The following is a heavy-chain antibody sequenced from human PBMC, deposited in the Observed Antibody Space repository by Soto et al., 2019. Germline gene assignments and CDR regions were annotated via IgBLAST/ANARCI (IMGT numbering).Heavy chain of an antibody. V-gene: IGHV4-61*08. CDR2: IYYSGST. CDR1: GGSISSGGYY. J-gene: IGHJ4*02. CDR3: ARASIVRATLIEY. Sequence: SETLSLTCTVSGGSISSGGYYWSWIRQHPGKGLEWIGYIYYSGSTYYNPSLKSRVTISVDSSKNQFSLKLSSVTAADTAVYYCARASIVRATLIEYWGQRTLVTGSS. D-gene: IGHD1-26*01.